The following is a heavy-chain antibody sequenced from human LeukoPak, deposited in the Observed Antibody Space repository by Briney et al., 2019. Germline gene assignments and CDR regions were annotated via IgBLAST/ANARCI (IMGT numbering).Heavy chain of an antibody. V-gene: IGHV4-39*01. CDR1: GGSISSSSYY. D-gene: IGHD3-3*01. CDR2: IYYSGST. J-gene: IGHJ5*02. CDR3: ARHVVRITIFGVVNNWFDP. Sequence: PSETLSLTCTVSGGSISSSSYYWGWIRQPPGTGLEWIGSIYYSGSTYYNPSLKSRVTISVDTSKNQFSLKLSSVTAADTAVYYCARHVVRITIFGVVNNWFDPWGQGTLVTVSS.